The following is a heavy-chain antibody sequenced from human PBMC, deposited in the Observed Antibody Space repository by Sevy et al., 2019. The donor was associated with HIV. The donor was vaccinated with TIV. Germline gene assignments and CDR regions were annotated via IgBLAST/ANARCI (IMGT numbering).Heavy chain of an antibody. CDR2: ISANNGNT. D-gene: IGHD3-3*01. V-gene: IGHV1-18*04. J-gene: IGHJ4*01. Sequence: ASVKVSCKASGYTFTSYGISWVRQAPGQGLEWMGWISANNGNTNYAQKLQGRVTMTTDTSASTAYMGLTSLRSDDTAVYYCARDGGDFRSGYFFPFDYWGHGTLVTVSS. CDR3: ARDGGDFRSGYFFPFDY. CDR1: GYTFTSYG.